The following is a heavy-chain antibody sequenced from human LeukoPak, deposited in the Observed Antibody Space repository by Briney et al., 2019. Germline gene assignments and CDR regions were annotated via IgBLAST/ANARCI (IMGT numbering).Heavy chain of an antibody. V-gene: IGHV3-11*01. J-gene: IGHJ4*02. CDR3: ARGGDGWLHTEEGDY. Sequence: TPGGPLRLSCAASGFIFSDYYMSWIRQAPGKGLEWVSYISSGGSSIYYADSVKGRFTISRDNAKNSLYLQMNSLRAEDTAVYYCARGGDGWLHTEEGDYWGQGTLVTVSS. CDR2: ISSGGSSI. CDR1: GFIFSDYY. D-gene: IGHD5-24*01.